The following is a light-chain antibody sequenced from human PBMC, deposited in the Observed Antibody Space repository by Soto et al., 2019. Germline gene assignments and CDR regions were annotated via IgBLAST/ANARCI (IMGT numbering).Light chain of an antibody. Sequence: DIQMTQSPSTLSASVGDRVTITCRASQSISIWLAWYQQKPGKAPNLLIYKASSLQSGVPSRFSGSGSGTEFTLTISSLQPDDFATYYCQQYNSYSRTFGQGTKVEI. J-gene: IGKJ1*01. CDR1: QSISIW. CDR3: QQYNSYSRT. CDR2: KAS. V-gene: IGKV1-5*03.